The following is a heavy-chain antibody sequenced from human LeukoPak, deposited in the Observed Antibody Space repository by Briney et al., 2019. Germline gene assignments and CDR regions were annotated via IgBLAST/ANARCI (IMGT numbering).Heavy chain of an antibody. J-gene: IGHJ4*02. D-gene: IGHD3-3*01. Sequence: SQTLSLTCTVSGGSISSGGYYWSWIRQPAGKGLEWIGRIYTSGSTNYNPSLKSRVTISVDTSKNQFSLKLSSVTAADTAVYYCARPAPISLDYWGQGTLVTVSS. V-gene: IGHV4-61*02. CDR2: IYTSGST. CDR3: ARPAPISLDY. CDR1: GGSISSGGYY.